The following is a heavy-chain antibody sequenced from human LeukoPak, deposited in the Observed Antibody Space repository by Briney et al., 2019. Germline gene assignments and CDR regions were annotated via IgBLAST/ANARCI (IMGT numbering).Heavy chain of an antibody. J-gene: IGHJ3*02. CDR1: GFTFSTYW. CDR3: AREIPGELNAFDI. V-gene: IGHV3-7*01. Sequence: GGSLRLSCVASGFTFSTYWMTWVRQAPGRGLERVANIKEDGSRTYYMDSVKGRFTISRDNAKSSLYLQMNTLRAEDTAVYYCAREIPGELNAFDIWGQGTMVTVSS. CDR2: IKEDGSRT. D-gene: IGHD2-2*01.